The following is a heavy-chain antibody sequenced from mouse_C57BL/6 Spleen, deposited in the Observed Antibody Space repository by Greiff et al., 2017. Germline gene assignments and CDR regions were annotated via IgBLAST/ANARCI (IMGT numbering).Heavy chain of an antibody. D-gene: IGHD4-1*01. CDR3: ARAEGGTVDY. Sequence: QVQLQQSGAELVMPGASVKLSCKASGYTFTSYWMHWVKQRPGQGLEWIGEIDPSDSYTNYNQKFKGKSTLTVDKSSSTAYMQLSSLTSEDSAVYYCARAEGGTVDYWGQGTTLTVSS. V-gene: IGHV1-69*01. CDR1: GYTFTSYW. CDR2: IDPSDSYT. J-gene: IGHJ2*01.